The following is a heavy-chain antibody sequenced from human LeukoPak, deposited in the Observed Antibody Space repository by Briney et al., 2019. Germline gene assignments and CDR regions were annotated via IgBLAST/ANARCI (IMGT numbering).Heavy chain of an antibody. Sequence: PGGSLRLSCAASGFTFSSHWMSWVRQAPGKGLERVANIKQDGSETYYMDSVKGRFTISRDNAKNSLYLQMNSLRAEDTAVYFCARGSRYYYYYMDVWGKGTTVTVSS. CDR3: ARGSRYYYYYMDV. J-gene: IGHJ6*03. CDR2: IKQDGSET. V-gene: IGHV3-7*01. D-gene: IGHD3-10*01. CDR1: GFTFSSHW.